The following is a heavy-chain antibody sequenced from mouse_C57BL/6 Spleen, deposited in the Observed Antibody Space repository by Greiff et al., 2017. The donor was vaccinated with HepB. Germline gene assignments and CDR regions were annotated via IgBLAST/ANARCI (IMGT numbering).Heavy chain of an antibody. CDR2: IRNKANGYTT. CDR1: GFTFTDYY. V-gene: IGHV7-3*01. J-gene: IGHJ1*03. CDR3: ARSSLNYYGSSYWYFDV. D-gene: IGHD1-1*01. Sequence: EVKLVESGGGLVQPGGSLSLSCAASGFTFTDYYMSWVRQPPGKALEWLGFIRNKANGYTTEYSASVKGRFTISRDNSQSILYLQMNALRAEDSATYYCARSSLNYYGSSYWYFDVWGTGTTVTVSS.